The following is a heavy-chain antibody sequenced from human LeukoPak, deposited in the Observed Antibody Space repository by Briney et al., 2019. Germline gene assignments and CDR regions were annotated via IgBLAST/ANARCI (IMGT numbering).Heavy chain of an antibody. CDR1: GFTVSSIY. Sequence: GGSLRLSCAASGFTVSSIYMSWVRQAPGKGLEWVSSISSSSSYIYYADSVKGRFTISRDNAKNSLYLQMNSLRAEDTAVYYCARVTEAPYYFDYWGQGTLVTVSS. J-gene: IGHJ4*02. CDR2: ISSSSSYI. V-gene: IGHV3-21*01. CDR3: ARVTEAPYYFDY.